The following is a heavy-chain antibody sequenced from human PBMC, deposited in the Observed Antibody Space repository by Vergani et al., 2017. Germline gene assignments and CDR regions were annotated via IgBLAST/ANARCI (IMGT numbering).Heavy chain of an antibody. CDR3: VKDNDYDADGPFDL. J-gene: IGHJ2*01. V-gene: IGHV3-23*01. Sequence: EVQLLESGGGLVQPGGSLRLSCAASGFTFSSFALSWVRQAPGKGLEWVSSISGSGNSLYYTDSVKGRFSISRDNAKKAVFLQMNNLRHEDTALYFCVKDNDYDADGPFDLWGRGTLVTVSS. CDR2: ISGSGNSL. D-gene: IGHD3-16*01. CDR1: GFTFSSFA.